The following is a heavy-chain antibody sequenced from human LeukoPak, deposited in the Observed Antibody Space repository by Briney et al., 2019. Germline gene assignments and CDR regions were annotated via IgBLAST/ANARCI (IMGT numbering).Heavy chain of an antibody. D-gene: IGHD3-22*01. J-gene: IGHJ4*02. Sequence: KKSGPTLVKPTQTLTLTCTFSGFSLSTRGVGVGWIRQPPGKALEWLSLIYWNDDKRYSPSLKSRLTITKDTSKNQVVLTMTNMDPVDTATYYCAHLRSSGYSRVFDYWGQGTLVTVSS. CDR3: AHLRSSGYSRVFDY. V-gene: IGHV2-5*01. CDR1: GFSLSTRGVG. CDR2: IYWNDDK.